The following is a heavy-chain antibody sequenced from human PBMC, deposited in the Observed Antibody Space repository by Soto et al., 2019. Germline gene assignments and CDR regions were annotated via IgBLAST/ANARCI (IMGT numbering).Heavy chain of an antibody. Sequence: PSETLSLTCTVSGVSISSSSYYWGCIRQPPGKGLEWIGSIYYSGSTYYNPSLKSRVTISVDTSKNQFSLKLSSVTAADTAVYYCARLEGYGDYVFDYWGQGTLVTVSS. J-gene: IGHJ4*02. CDR1: GVSISSSSYY. D-gene: IGHD4-17*01. V-gene: IGHV4-39*01. CDR3: ARLEGYGDYVFDY. CDR2: IYYSGST.